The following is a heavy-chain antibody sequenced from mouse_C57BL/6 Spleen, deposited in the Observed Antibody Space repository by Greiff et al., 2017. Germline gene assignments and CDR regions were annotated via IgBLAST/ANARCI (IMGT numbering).Heavy chain of an antibody. Sequence: EVKLMESGPGLVKPSQSLSLTCSVTGYSITSGYYWNWIRQFPGNKLEWMGYISYDGSNNYNPSLKNRISITRDTSKNQFFLKLKSVTTEDTASYYCARGDYGSSYDWYFDVWGTGTTVTVSS. CDR3: ARGDYGSSYDWYFDV. D-gene: IGHD1-1*01. CDR2: ISYDGSN. J-gene: IGHJ1*03. V-gene: IGHV3-6*01. CDR1: GYSITSGYY.